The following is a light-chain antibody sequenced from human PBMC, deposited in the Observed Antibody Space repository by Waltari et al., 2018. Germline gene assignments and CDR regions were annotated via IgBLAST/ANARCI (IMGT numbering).Light chain of an antibody. V-gene: IGLV8-61*01. CDR2: TTD. J-gene: IGLJ3*02. Sequence: QTAVTQEPSFSVSPGGTVTLTCGLSSGSVSIRHYPRWYQQTPGQPPRTLIYTTDTRSSGVPDRFIGSILGDKAALTITGAQEEDESVYYCVLYIGSGIWVFGGGTKLTVL. CDR3: VLYIGSGIWV. CDR1: SGSVSIRHY.